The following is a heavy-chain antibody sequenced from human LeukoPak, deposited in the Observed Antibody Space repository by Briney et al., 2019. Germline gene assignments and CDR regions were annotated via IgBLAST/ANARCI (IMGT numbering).Heavy chain of an antibody. CDR1: GFTFTTYW. CDR2: ISYDGSNK. J-gene: IGHJ4*02. Sequence: GGSLRLSCAASGFTFTTYWMHWVRQAPGKGLEWVAVISYDGSNKYYADSVKGRFTISRDNSKNTLYLQMNSLRAEDTAVYYCARDVQYSWDFDYWGQGTLVTVSS. CDR3: ARDVQYSWDFDY. V-gene: IGHV3-30*03. D-gene: IGHD5-18*01.